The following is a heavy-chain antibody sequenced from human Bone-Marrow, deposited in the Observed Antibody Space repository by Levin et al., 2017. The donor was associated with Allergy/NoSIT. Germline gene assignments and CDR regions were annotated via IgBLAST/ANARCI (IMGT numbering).Heavy chain of an antibody. CDR2: VTNNGAKT. CDR3: AKDHPSNGWPTFEY. V-gene: IGHV3-23*01. J-gene: IGHJ4*02. Sequence: GESLKISCAASGFSVSSRAMSWVRQAPGRGLEWVSSVTNNGAKTYYADSVKGRFVISRDDYKNTVDLQMNNLRADDTAMYYCAKDHPSNGWPTFEYWGQGTLVTVSS. D-gene: IGHD6-19*01. CDR1: GFSVSSRA.